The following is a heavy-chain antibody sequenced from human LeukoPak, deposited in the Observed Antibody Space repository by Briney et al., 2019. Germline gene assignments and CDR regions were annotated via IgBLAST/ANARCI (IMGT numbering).Heavy chain of an antibody. CDR3: AREVIGYYYDSSVDRPRFDP. CDR2: TSAYNGNT. V-gene: IGHV1-18*01. CDR1: GYTFTSYG. Sequence: ASVKVSCKASGYTFTSYGISWVRQAPGQGLEWMGWTSAYNGNTDYAQKLQGRVTMTTDTSTSTAYMELRSLRSDDTAVYYCAREVIGYYYDSSVDRPRFDPWGQGTLVTVSS. J-gene: IGHJ5*02. D-gene: IGHD3-22*01.